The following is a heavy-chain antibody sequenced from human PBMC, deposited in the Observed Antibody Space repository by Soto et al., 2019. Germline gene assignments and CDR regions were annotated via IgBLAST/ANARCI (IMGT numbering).Heavy chain of an antibody. CDR3: ATWHLREHAYDI. J-gene: IGHJ3*02. CDR2: VYDLDGT. D-gene: IGHD5-12*01. Sequence: EVQLVESGGGLIQPGGSLRLSCEVSGFSVSGNYMSWVRQAPGKGPEWVSGVYDLDGTYYADSVRGRFTTSIGSSRTTVYLQMRDLRPEDTALYFCATWHLREHAYDIWGQGTMVTVSS. V-gene: IGHV3-53*01. CDR1: GFSVSGNY.